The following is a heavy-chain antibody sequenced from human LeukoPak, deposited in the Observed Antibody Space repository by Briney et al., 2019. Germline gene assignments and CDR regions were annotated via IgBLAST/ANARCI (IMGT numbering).Heavy chain of an antibody. D-gene: IGHD4-4*01. J-gene: IGHJ3*02. CDR2: ISRGSPTM. CDR3: AREVIAFDI. Sequence: PGGSLRLSCAASGFTFSAYRMIWVRQAPGKGLECVSYISRGSPTMYYADSVKGRFTISRDNAKNSLYLQMNSLSDEDTAVYYCAREVIAFDIWGRGTMVTVSS. V-gene: IGHV3-48*02. CDR1: GFTFSAYR.